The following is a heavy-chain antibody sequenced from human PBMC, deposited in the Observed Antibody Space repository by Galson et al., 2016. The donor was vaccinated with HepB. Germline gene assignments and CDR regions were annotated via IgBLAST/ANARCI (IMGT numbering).Heavy chain of an antibody. D-gene: IGHD2-15*01. Sequence: SETLSLTCTVSGGSISSDTNYWGWIRQPPGKGLEWIGNDYYSGSTNYNPSLESRVTISVDMSKDRFSLKLSSVTAADTAVYYCARDRSGAYRDLYYGMDVWGQGTTVTVSS. CDR2: DYYSGST. J-gene: IGHJ6*02. CDR3: ARDRSGAYRDLYYGMDV. CDR1: GGSISSDTNY. V-gene: IGHV4-39*02.